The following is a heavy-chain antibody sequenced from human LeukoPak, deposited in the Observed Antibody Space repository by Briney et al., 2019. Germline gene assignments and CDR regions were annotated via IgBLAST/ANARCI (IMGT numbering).Heavy chain of an antibody. CDR3: AREGYYGSGSPPSLYFDY. D-gene: IGHD3-10*01. CDR2: IWYDGSNK. Sequence: GGSLRLSCAASGFTFSSYGMHWVRQAPGKGLEWVAVIWYDGSNKYYADSVKGRFTISRDNSRSTLYLQMNSLRPEDAAIYYCAREGYYGSGSPPSLYFDYWGQGTLVTVSS. J-gene: IGHJ4*02. V-gene: IGHV3-33*01. CDR1: GFTFSSYG.